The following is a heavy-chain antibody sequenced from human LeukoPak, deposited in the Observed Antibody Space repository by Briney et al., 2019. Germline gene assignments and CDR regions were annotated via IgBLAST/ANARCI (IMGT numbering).Heavy chain of an antibody. J-gene: IGHJ4*02. CDR3: AKYCSGATCSGY. D-gene: IGHD2-15*01. V-gene: IGHV3-23*01. CDR1: GFTFSSYS. Sequence: GGSLRRSCAASGFTFSSYSMCWVRQAPGKGPEWVSGIKESGDITYYADSVKGRFTISRDNSKNTLYLQMNSLRAEDTAKYYCAKYCSGATCSGYWGQGTLVTVSS. CDR2: IKESGDIT.